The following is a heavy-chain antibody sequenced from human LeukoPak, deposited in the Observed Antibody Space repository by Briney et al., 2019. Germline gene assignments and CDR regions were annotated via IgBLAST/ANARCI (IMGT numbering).Heavy chain of an antibody. CDR3: ARGVEGQQLVRGTYFDY. D-gene: IGHD6-13*01. J-gene: IGHJ4*02. CDR2: ISSSGST. Sequence: SQTLSLTCTVSGDSISSGDYYWSWIRQPAGTGLEWIGRISSSGSTNYNPSLKSRVTISVDTSKNQFSLKLSSVTAADTAVYYCARGVEGQQLVRGTYFDYWGQGTLVTVSS. V-gene: IGHV4-61*02. CDR1: GDSISSGDYY.